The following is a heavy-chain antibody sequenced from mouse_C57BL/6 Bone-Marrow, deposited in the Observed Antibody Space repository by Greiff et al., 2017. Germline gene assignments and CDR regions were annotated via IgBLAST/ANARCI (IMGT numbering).Heavy chain of an antibody. V-gene: IGHV7-1*01. CDR1: GFTFSDFY. CDR2: SRNKANDYTT. D-gene: IGHD2-14*01. Sequence: EVKVVESGGGLVQSGRSLRLSCATSGFTFSDFYMEWVRQAPGKGLEWIAASRNKANDYTTEYSASVKGRFIVSRDTSQSILYLQMNALRAEDTAIYYCARDAGEYDAFSWFAYWGQGTLVTVSA. J-gene: IGHJ3*01. CDR3: ARDAGEYDAFSWFAY.